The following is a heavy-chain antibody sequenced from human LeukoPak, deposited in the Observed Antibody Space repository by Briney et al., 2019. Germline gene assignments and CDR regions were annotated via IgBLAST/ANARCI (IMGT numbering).Heavy chain of an antibody. Sequence: PSETLSLTCTVSGGSISSGDYYWSWIRQPAGKGLEWIGRIYTSGSTNYNPSLKSRVTMSVDTSKNQFSLKLSSVTAADTAVYYCARTPIVVVPAAITYYYYYMDVWGKGTTVTVSS. CDR3: ARTPIVVVPAAITYYYYYMDV. D-gene: IGHD2-2*01. V-gene: IGHV4-61*02. CDR2: IYTSGST. CDR1: GGSISSGDYY. J-gene: IGHJ6*03.